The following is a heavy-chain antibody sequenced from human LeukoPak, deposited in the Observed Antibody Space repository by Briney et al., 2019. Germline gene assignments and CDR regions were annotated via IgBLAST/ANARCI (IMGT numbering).Heavy chain of an antibody. D-gene: IGHD4-17*01. CDR2: IYYSGST. CDR3: AREAGVDGDHDAFDI. V-gene: IGHV4-61*01. J-gene: IGHJ3*02. Sequence: SETLSLTCTASSGSISSSSYYWSWIRQPPGKGLEWIGYIYYSGSTNYNPSLKSRVTISVDTSKNQFSLKLSSVTAADTAVYYCAREAGVDGDHDAFDIWGQGTMVTVSS. CDR1: SGSISSSSYY.